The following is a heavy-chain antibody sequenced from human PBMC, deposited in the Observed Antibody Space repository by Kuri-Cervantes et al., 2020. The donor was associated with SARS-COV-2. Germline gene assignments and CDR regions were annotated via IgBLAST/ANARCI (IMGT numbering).Heavy chain of an antibody. J-gene: IGHJ4*02. CDR2: ISYDGSNK. CDR3: AKAKTTVTTFDY. V-gene: IGHV3-30*18. Sequence: GESLEISCAASGFTFSSYGMHWVRQAPGKGLEWVAVISYDGSNKYYADSVKGRFTISRDNSKNTLYLQMNSLRAEDTAVYYCAKAKTTVTTFDYWGQGTLVTVSS. D-gene: IGHD4-17*01. CDR1: GFTFSSYG.